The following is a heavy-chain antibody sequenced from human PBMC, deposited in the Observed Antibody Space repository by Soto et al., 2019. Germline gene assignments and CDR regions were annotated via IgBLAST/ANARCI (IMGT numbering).Heavy chain of an antibody. CDR3: AHAYGGRSLY. D-gene: IGHD1-26*01. Sequence: QITLKESGPTLVKPTQTLTLTCTFSGFSLTTDRVGVGWIRQPPGEALEWLAVIYWDDSKTYRPSLESRLTITRDNSKNQVVFTMTNTASLDTATYYFAHAYGGRSLYWGQGTLVTVSS. J-gene: IGHJ4*02. CDR1: GFSLTTDRVG. CDR2: IYWDDSK. V-gene: IGHV2-5*02.